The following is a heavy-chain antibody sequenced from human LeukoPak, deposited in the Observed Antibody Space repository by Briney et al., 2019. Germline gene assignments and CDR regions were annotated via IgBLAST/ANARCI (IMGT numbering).Heavy chain of an antibody. Sequence: SETLSLTCAVYGGSFSGYYWSWIRQPPGKGLEWIGEINHSVSTNYNPSLKSRVTISVDTSKNQFSLKLSSVTAADTAVYYCARRAPRGYCTGGVCYFNWFDPWGQGTLVTVSS. CDR1: GGSFSGYY. CDR3: ARRAPRGYCTGGVCYFNWFDP. V-gene: IGHV4-34*01. D-gene: IGHD2-8*02. J-gene: IGHJ5*02. CDR2: INHSVST.